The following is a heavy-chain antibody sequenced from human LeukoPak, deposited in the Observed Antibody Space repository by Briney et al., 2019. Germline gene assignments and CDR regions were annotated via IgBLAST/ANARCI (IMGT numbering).Heavy chain of an antibody. V-gene: IGHV4-39*07. CDR3: ARELYDPSNWFDP. Sequence: SETLSLTCTVSGGSISSGNYYWGWIRQPPGKGLEWIGSIYYSGSTYYNPSLKSRVTISVDTSKNQFSLKLSSVTAADTAVYYCARELYDPSNWFDPWGQGTLVTVSS. CDR1: GGSISSGNYY. D-gene: IGHD3-3*01. CDR2: IYYSGST. J-gene: IGHJ5*02.